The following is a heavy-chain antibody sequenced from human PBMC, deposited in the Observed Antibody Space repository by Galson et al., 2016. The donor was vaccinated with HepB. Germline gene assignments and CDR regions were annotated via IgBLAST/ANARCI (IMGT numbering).Heavy chain of an antibody. CDR3: ARGPPYCDYWSGYYGMDV. J-gene: IGHJ6*02. D-gene: IGHD3-3*01. CDR2: ISYDGSKK. V-gene: IGHV3-30*04. Sequence: SLRLSCAGSGFMFSTYAMHWVRQAPGKGLDWVAVISYDGSKKFYEDSVKGRFTISGDNFKNTLFLQMNSLRAEDTAVYYCARGPPYCDYWSGYYGMDVWGQGTPVTVSS. CDR1: GFMFSTYA.